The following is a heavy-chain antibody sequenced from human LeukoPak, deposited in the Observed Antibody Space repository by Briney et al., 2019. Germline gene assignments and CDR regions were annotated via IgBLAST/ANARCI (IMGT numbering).Heavy chain of an antibody. CDR2: IYSGGST. CDR1: GFTVSSNY. V-gene: IGHV3-53*01. J-gene: IGHJ6*01. CDR3: ARYQLLWTNGMDV. D-gene: IGHD2-2*01. Sequence: PGGSLRLSCAASGFTVSSNYMSWVRQAPGKGLEWVSVIYSGGSTYYADSVKGRFTISRDNSKNTLYLQMNSLRAEDTAVYYCARYQLLWTNGMDVWGQGTTVTVSS.